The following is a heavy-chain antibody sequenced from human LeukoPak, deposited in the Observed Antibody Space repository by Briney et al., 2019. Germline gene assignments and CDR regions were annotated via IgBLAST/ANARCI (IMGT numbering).Heavy chain of an antibody. CDR1: GSPFSSYA. Sequence: GSLRLSCAASGSPFSSYAMNWVRQAPGKGLEWVSGISSSGLNTYYADSVKGRFTISRDNSNNTLYLQMNSLRAGDTAIYYCAKAIYVEGSLDYWGQGTLVSVSS. CDR3: AKAIYVEGSLDY. V-gene: IGHV3-23*01. D-gene: IGHD3-16*01. CDR2: ISSSGLNT. J-gene: IGHJ4*02.